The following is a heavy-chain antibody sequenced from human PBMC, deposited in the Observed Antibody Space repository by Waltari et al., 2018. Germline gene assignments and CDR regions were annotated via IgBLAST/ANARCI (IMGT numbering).Heavy chain of an antibody. D-gene: IGHD6-19*01. V-gene: IGHV3-53*02. CDR3: ARDWIGVAGTGGWFDP. CDR1: GFTVSSNY. Sequence: EVQLVETGGGLIQPGGSLRLSCAASGFTVSSNYMSWVRQAPGKGLEWVSVIYSGGSTNYENSGKGRLTISRDNSKNTLYLQMNSLRAEDTAVYYCARDWIGVAGTGGWFDPWGQGTLVTVSS. CDR2: IYSGGST. J-gene: IGHJ5*02.